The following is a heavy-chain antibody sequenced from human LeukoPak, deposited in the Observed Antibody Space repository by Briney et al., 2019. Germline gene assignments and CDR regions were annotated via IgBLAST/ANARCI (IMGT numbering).Heavy chain of an antibody. Sequence: SETLSLTCSVSDTSLISSSYYWGWIRQPPGMRLEWIGSIYYSGTTHYSPSLKSRVTISLDTSKRQFSLRLTSVTAAGTAVYFCAGGRRDGYRLNWFDAWGQGILVSVSS. V-gene: IGHV4-39*07. D-gene: IGHD5-24*01. CDR2: IYYSGTT. CDR1: DTSLISSSYY. CDR3: AGGRRDGYRLNWFDA. J-gene: IGHJ5*02.